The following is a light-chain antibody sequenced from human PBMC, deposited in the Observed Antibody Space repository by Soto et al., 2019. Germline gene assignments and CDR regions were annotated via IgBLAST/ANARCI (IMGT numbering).Light chain of an antibody. CDR1: QSVTSN. J-gene: IGKJ4*01. CDR2: GAS. CDR3: QQYNSWPLT. V-gene: IGKV3-15*01. Sequence: EILITQSPATLSVSPGERATLSCRASQSVTSNLAWYQQKHGQAPRLLIYGASTRDTGIPARFSGSGSGTEFTLPISSLQSEDFSVYYCQQYNSWPLTFGGGTQVDIK.